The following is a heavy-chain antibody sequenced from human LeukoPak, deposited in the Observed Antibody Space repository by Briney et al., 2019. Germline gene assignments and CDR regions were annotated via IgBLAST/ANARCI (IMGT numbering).Heavy chain of an antibody. J-gene: IGHJ3*02. CDR1: GFTFRSYA. CDR3: STKGGTGYSSGWYKEAFDI. Sequence: PGGSLRLSCAASGFTFRSYAMSWVRQAPGKGLEWVSAISGSGGSTYYADSVKGRFTISRDNSRNTLYLQMNSLRAEDTAVYYCSTKGGTGYSSGWYKEAFDIWGQGTMVTVSS. V-gene: IGHV3-23*01. CDR2: ISGSGGST. D-gene: IGHD6-19*01.